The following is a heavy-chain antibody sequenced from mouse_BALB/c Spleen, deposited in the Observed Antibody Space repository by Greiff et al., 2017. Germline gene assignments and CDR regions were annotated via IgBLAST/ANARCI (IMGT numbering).Heavy chain of an antibody. Sequence: VQLQQSGAELVKPGASVKLSCTASGFNIKDTYMHWVKQRPEQGLEWIGRIDPANGNTKYDPKFQGKATITADTSSNTAYLPLSSLTSEDTAVYYCARSLITTVPYFDYWGQGTTLTVSS. CDR2: IDPANGNT. D-gene: IGHD1-1*01. CDR1: GFNIKDTY. V-gene: IGHV14-3*02. CDR3: ARSLITTVPYFDY. J-gene: IGHJ2*01.